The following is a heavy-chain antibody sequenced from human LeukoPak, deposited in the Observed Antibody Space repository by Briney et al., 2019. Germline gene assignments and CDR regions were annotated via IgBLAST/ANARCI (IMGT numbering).Heavy chain of an antibody. J-gene: IGHJ4*02. Sequence: GGSLRLSCAASGFTFSSYAMSWVRQAPGKGLEWVSAISGSGGSTYYADSVKGPFTISRDNSKNTLYLQMNSLRAEDTAVYYCAKVSSSWYEGYFDYWGQGTLVTVSS. V-gene: IGHV3-23*01. D-gene: IGHD6-13*01. CDR1: GFTFSSYA. CDR3: AKVSSSWYEGYFDY. CDR2: ISGSGGST.